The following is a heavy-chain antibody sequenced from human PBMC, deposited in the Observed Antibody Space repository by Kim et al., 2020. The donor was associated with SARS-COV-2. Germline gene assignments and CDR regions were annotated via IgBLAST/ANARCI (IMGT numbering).Heavy chain of an antibody. Sequence: YADSVKGRFTISRDNSKNTLYLQMNSLRAEDTAVYYCAKVLRSQWLVLDYWGQGTLVTVSS. V-gene: IGHV3-23*01. D-gene: IGHD6-19*01. CDR3: AKVLRSQWLVLDY. J-gene: IGHJ4*02.